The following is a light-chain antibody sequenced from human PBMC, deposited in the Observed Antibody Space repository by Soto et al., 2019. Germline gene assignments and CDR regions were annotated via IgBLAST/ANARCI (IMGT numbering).Light chain of an antibody. J-gene: IGKJ1*01. Sequence: EIVLTQSPATLSLSPGERATLSCRASQSIQSDLAWYQQKPGQGPRLLIYGASSRATGIPDRFTGSGSGTDFTLTISRLEPEDFAVYYCQQYGGSPWTFGQGTKVDIK. V-gene: IGKV3-20*01. CDR1: QSIQSD. CDR3: QQYGGSPWT. CDR2: GAS.